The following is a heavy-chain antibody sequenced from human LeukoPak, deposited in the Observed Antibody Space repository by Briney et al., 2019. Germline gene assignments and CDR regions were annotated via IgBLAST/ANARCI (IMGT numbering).Heavy chain of an antibody. J-gene: IGHJ4*02. V-gene: IGHV3-9*01. CDR1: GFIFDGHA. Sequence: PGGSLRLSCAASGFIFDGHAMHWIRQPPGRGLEWVSGISWEGGSMDYADSVKGRFTISRDNAKNSLYLQMHSVRIEDTAFYYCVKATGRYYYDSSGSTFDSWGQGILVTVSS. CDR3: VKATGRYYYDSSGSTFDS. D-gene: IGHD3-22*01. CDR2: ISWEGGSM.